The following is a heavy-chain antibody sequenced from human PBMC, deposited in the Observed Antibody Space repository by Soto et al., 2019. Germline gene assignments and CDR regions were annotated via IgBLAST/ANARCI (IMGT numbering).Heavy chain of an antibody. CDR2: IYYSGST. CDR3: ARGLLSPAFDP. V-gene: IGHV4-59*01. J-gene: IGHJ5*02. D-gene: IGHD2-2*01. Sequence: SETLSLTCTVSGGSISSYYWSWIRQPPGKGLEWIGYIYYSGSTNYNPSLKSRVTISVDTSKNQFSLKLSSVTAADTAVYYCARGLLSPAFDPGGQGTRVTVPS. CDR1: GGSISSYY.